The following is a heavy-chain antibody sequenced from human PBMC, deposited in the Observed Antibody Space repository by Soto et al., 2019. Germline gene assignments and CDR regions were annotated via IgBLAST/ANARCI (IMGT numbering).Heavy chain of an antibody. V-gene: IGHV3-74*01. CDR2: INSDGSST. J-gene: IGHJ4*02. CDR3: VRTSLVVAAATREDY. D-gene: IGHD2-15*01. Sequence: GGSLRLSCAASGFTFSSYGMHWVRQAPGKGLVWVSRINSDGSSTSYADSVKGRFTISRDNAKNTLYLQMNSLRAEDTAVYYCVRTSLVVAAATREDYWGQGTLVTVSS. CDR1: GFTFSSYG.